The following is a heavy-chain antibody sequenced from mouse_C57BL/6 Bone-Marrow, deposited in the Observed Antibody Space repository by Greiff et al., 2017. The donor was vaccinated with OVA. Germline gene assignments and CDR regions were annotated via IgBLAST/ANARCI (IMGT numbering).Heavy chain of an antibody. CDR2: IHPSDSDT. CDR3: AILRHWYFDV. V-gene: IGHV1-74*01. Sequence: VKQRPGQGLEWIGRIHPSDSDTNYNQKFKGKATLTVDKSSSTAYMQLSSLTSEDSAVYYCAILRHWYFDVWGTGTTVTVSS. J-gene: IGHJ1*03. D-gene: IGHD2-12*01.